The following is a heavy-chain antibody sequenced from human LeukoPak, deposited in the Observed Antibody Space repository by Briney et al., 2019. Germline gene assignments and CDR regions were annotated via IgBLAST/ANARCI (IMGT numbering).Heavy chain of an antibody. D-gene: IGHD3-22*01. CDR3: ARGQYYYDSSGYYGGYYFDY. J-gene: IGHJ4*02. Sequence: SETLSLTCTVSGYSISSGYYWGWIRQPPGKGLEWIGSIYHSGSTYYNPSLKSRVTISVDTSKNQFSLKLSSVTAADTAVYYCARGQYYYDSSGYYGGYYFDYWGQGTLVTVSS. CDR2: IYHSGST. CDR1: GYSISSGYY. V-gene: IGHV4-38-2*02.